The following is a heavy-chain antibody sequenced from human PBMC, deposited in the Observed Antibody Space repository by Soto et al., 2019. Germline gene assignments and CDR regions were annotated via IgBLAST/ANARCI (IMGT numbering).Heavy chain of an antibody. Sequence: QVQLVQSGAEVKKPGSSVKVSCKASGGTFSSYPISWVRQAPGQGLAWMGRIIPILDITDYAQRFQGRVTITADKSTSTAYMELSSLSSDDTAVYYCARPTSTGTTSGYYFDYWGQGTRVTVSS. V-gene: IGHV1-69*02. J-gene: IGHJ4*02. D-gene: IGHD1-7*01. CDR3: ARPTSTGTTSGYYFDY. CDR2: IIPILDIT. CDR1: GGTFSSYP.